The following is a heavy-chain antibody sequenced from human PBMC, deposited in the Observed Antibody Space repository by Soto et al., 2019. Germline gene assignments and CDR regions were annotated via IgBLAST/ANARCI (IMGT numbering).Heavy chain of an antibody. D-gene: IGHD1-7*01. J-gene: IGHJ6*03. Sequence: QTLSLTGVISGGSVSSNSAAWNWIRPSPSRGLEWLGRTYYRSRWYNDYAVSVRSRITVNADTSKNQFSLHLNSVTPEDTAVYYCAGTSSLQWYYMDVWDKGTTVTVSS. CDR3: AGTSSLQWYYMDV. V-gene: IGHV6-1*01. CDR2: TYYRSRWYN. CDR1: GGSVSSNSAA.